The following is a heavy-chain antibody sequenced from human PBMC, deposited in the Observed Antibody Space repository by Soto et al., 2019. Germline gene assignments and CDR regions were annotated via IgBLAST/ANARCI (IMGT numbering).Heavy chain of an antibody. CDR1: GFIFSSYW. CDR3: ARQLRTAIRGGYYYSYGMDV. J-gene: IGHJ6*02. Sequence: EVQLVESGGGLVQPGGSLRLSCAASGFIFSSYWMNWVRQVPGKGLVWVSRLHGDGTTTSYADSVKGRFTISRDNVKNTLYLQMIRLRAEDTAVYYCARQLRTAIRGGYYYSYGMDVWGQGTTVTVSS. D-gene: IGHD2-2*02. V-gene: IGHV3-74*01. CDR2: LHGDGTTT.